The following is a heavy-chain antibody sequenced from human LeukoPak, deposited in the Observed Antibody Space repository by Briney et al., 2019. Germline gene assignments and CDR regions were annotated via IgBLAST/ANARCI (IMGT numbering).Heavy chain of an antibody. V-gene: IGHV4-4*07. CDR3: ARESRVFIGDGYYLDS. J-gene: IGHJ4*02. CDR2: LYIGRDT. Sequence: NSSEALSLTCTVSDVSISNYYWTWIRQPAGKGLEWIGRLYIGRDTEYNPSLKSRVTMSVDTSNNQFSLRLTSVTAADTAIYYCARESRVFIGDGYYLDSWGPGTLITVSS. CDR1: DVSISNYY. D-gene: IGHD2-8*01.